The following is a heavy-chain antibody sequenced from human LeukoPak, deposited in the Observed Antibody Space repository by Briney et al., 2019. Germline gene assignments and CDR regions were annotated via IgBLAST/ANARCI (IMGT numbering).Heavy chain of an antibody. V-gene: IGHV3-30-3*01. CDR1: GFTFSSYA. Sequence: GRPLRLSCAASGFTFSSYAMHWVRQAPGKGLEWVAVISYDGSNKYYADSVKGRFTISRDNSKNTLYLQMNSLRDEDAAVYYCAKELGATNYFDYWGQGTLVTVSS. CDR2: ISYDGSNK. J-gene: IGHJ4*02. D-gene: IGHD1-26*01. CDR3: AKELGATNYFDY.